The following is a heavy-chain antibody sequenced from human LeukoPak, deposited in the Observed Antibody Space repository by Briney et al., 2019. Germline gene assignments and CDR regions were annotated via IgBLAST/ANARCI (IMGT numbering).Heavy chain of an antibody. Sequence: GGSLRPSCAASGFTFSSYAMHWVRQAPGKGLEWVAVISYDGSNKYYADSVKGRFTISRDNSKNTLYLQMNSLRAEDTAVYYCAQGQWLAEYYFDYWGQGTLVTVSS. J-gene: IGHJ4*02. D-gene: IGHD6-19*01. CDR1: GFTFSSYA. V-gene: IGHV3-30-3*01. CDR2: ISYDGSNK. CDR3: AQGQWLAEYYFDY.